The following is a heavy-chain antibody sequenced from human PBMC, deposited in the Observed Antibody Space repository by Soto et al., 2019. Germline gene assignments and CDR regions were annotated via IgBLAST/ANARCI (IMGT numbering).Heavy chain of an antibody. CDR2: IWYDGSNK. D-gene: IGHD6-13*01. CDR3: ARDQLRYSSSWINFDY. J-gene: IGHJ4*02. CDR1: GFTFSSYG. Sequence: QVQLVESGGGVVQPGRSLRLSCAASGFTFSSYGMHWVRQAPGKGLEWVAVIWYDGSNKYYADSVKGRFTISRDNSKNTLYLQMNSLIAEDTAVYYCARDQLRYSSSWINFDYWGQGNLVTVSS. V-gene: IGHV3-33*01.